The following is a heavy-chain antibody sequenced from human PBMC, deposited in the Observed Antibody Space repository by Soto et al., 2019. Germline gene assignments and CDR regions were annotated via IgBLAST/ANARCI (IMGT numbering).Heavy chain of an antibody. CDR1: GFTFSDYY. CDR3: ARVSRRGYSRPGYFDY. CDR2: ISSSSSYT. V-gene: IGHV3-11*06. Sequence: GGSLRLSCAASGFTFSDYYMSWIRQAPGKGLEWVSYISSSSSYTNYADSVKGRFTISRDNAKNSLYLQMNSLRAEDTAVYYCARVSRRGYSRPGYFDYWGQGTLVTVSS. D-gene: IGHD5-18*01. J-gene: IGHJ4*02.